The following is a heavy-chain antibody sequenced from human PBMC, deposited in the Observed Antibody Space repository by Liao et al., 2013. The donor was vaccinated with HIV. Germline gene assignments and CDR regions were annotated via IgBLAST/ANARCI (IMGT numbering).Heavy chain of an antibody. J-gene: IGHJ6*03. CDR1: GGSISSGSYY. CDR2: IYPSGST. CDR3: VREKVGAAGNFYYHYMDV. V-gene: IGHV4-61*02. Sequence: QVQLQESGPGLVKPSQTLSLTCTVSGGSISSGSYYWTWIRQPAGKGLEWIGRIYPSGSTNYNPSLKSRVTISVDTSENHFSLKVSSVTAADTAVYYCVREKVGAAGNFYYHYMDVWGKGTTVTVSS. D-gene: IGHD6-13*01.